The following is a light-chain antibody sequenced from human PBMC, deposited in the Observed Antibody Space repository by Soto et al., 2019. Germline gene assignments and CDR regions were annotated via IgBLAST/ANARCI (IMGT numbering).Light chain of an antibody. V-gene: IGLV2-14*01. CDR3: SSYTSSSTRV. Sequence: QSALTQPASVSGPPGQSITISCTGTSSDVGGYNYVSWYQQNPGKAPKLMIYDVNNRPSGVSYRFSGSKSGNTASLTISGLQAEDEADYYCSSYTSSSTRVFGTGTKVTVL. J-gene: IGLJ1*01. CDR2: DVN. CDR1: SSDVGGYNY.